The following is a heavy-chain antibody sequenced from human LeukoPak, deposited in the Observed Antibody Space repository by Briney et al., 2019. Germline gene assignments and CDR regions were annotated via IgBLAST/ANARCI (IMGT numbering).Heavy chain of an antibody. Sequence: SETLSFTCNVSGVSISTHYWSWIRQSPGKGLEWIGYIYHNGITNYNPSPKSRVTISIDTSKNEFSLKLTSVTAADTAVYYCAREANYYGSGSYSEGTFDYWGQGTLVTVSS. D-gene: IGHD3-10*01. CDR3: AREANYYGSGSYSEGTFDY. J-gene: IGHJ4*02. CDR1: GVSISTHY. V-gene: IGHV4-59*11. CDR2: IYHNGIT.